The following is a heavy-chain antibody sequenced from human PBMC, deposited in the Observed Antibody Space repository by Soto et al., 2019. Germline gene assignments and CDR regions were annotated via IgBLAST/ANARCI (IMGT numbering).Heavy chain of an antibody. CDR1: GYTFTSYA. D-gene: IGHD3-10*01. Sequence: GASVKVSCKASGYTFTSYAMHWVRQAPGQRLEWMGWINAGNGNTKYSQKCQGRVIMTADTSTSTAYMELRSLRSDDTAIYYCTREGSAPYYYYGMDAWGQGTTVTVSS. V-gene: IGHV1-3*01. J-gene: IGHJ6*02. CDR2: INAGNGNT. CDR3: TREGSAPYYYYGMDA.